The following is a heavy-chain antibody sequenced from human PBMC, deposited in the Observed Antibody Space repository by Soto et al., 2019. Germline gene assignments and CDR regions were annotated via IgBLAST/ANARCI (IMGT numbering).Heavy chain of an antibody. CDR2: ISYDGSNK. CDR3: ASDSIAAAVYYYYGMDV. J-gene: IGHJ6*02. D-gene: IGHD6-13*01. CDR1: GFTFSSYA. Sequence: GGSLRLSCAASGFTFSSYAMHWVRQAPGKGLEWVAVISYDGSNKYYADSVKGRFTISRDNSKNTLYLQMNSLRAEDTAVYYCASDSIAAAVYYYYGMDVWGQGTTVTVSS. V-gene: IGHV3-30-3*01.